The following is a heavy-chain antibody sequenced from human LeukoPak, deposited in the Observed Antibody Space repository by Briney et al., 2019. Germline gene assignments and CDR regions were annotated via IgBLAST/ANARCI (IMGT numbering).Heavy chain of an antibody. CDR3: ARGGMEGFDY. Sequence: GGSLRLSCAASGFTFSSYSMNWVRQAPRKGLEWVSSISSSSSYIYYADSVKGRFTISRDNAKNSLYLQMNSLRAEDTAVYYCARGGMEGFDYWGQGTLVTVSS. CDR2: ISSSSSYI. CDR1: GFTFSSYS. V-gene: IGHV3-21*01. D-gene: IGHD3-16*01. J-gene: IGHJ4*02.